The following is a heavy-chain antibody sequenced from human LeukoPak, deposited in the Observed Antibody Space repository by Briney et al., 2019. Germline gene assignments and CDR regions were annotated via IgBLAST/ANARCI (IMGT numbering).Heavy chain of an antibody. J-gene: IGHJ4*02. CDR2: ISSSSSSYI. D-gene: IGHD4-17*01. CDR1: GFTFSSYS. Sequence: GRSLRLSCAASGFTFSSYSMNWVRQAPGKGLEWVSSISSSSSSYIYYADSVKGRFTISRDNAKNSLYLQMNSLRAEDTAVFYCARVQFGDYPPYYFDFWGQGTLVTVSS. CDR3: ARVQFGDYPPYYFDF. V-gene: IGHV3-21*01.